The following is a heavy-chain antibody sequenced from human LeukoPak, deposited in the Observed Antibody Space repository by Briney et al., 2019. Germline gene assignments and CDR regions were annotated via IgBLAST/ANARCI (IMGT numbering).Heavy chain of an antibody. CDR1: GYTFSSYD. D-gene: IGHD3-22*01. Sequence: EASVKVSCKASGYTFSSYDINWVRQATGQGLEWMGWMNPTTGNTGYARKFQGRITMTRDTSINTAYMEISSLRSEDTAVYYCARLSETPAYYDTHVYYYLGYWGQGTLVTVSS. CDR2: MNPTTGNT. V-gene: IGHV1-8*01. J-gene: IGHJ4*02. CDR3: ARLSETPAYYDTHVYYYLGY.